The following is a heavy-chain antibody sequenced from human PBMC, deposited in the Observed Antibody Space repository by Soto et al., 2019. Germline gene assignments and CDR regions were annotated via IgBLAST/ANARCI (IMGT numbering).Heavy chain of an antibody. CDR3: ARQIYDSDTGPNFQYYFDS. Sequence: PGDSLTISCKGSGYSFAGYWITWVRQKPGKGLEWMGRIDPSDSQTYYSPSFRGHVTISVTKSITTVFLQWSSLRASDTAMYYCARQIYDSDTGPNFQYYFDSWGQGTPVTVSS. CDR2: IDPSDSQT. J-gene: IGHJ4*02. CDR1: GYSFAGYW. D-gene: IGHD3-22*01. V-gene: IGHV5-10-1*01.